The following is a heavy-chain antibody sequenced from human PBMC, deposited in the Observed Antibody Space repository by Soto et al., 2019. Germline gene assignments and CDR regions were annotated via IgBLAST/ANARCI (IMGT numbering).Heavy chain of an antibody. J-gene: IGHJ5*02. V-gene: IGHV4-39*01. CDR3: ARQPTLVVGGANHWFDP. D-gene: IGHD2-21*01. Sequence: QVQLKESGPGLVKTSETLSLTCTVSGDSISSSSFFWGWVRQPPGTGLAWIGSIPHCGCSHHKPCLSSRVTLCVDAYKNQVSLKMNSVAAAATVVYYCARQPTLVVGGANHWFDPWGQGTLVTVSS. CDR2: IPHCGCS. CDR1: GDSISSSSFF.